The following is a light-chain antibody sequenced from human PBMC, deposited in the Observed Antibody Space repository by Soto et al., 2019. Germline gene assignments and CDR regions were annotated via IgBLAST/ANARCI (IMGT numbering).Light chain of an antibody. CDR3: QHYNTYSWT. J-gene: IGKJ1*01. Sequence: DIQMTQSPSTLSASVGDRVTITCRASQSISSWLAWYQQKPGKAPKLLIYDASSLESGVPPRFSGSGSGTEFTLTISILQPDDFATYYCQHYNTYSWTFGQGTKVEIK. CDR1: QSISSW. V-gene: IGKV1-5*01. CDR2: DAS.